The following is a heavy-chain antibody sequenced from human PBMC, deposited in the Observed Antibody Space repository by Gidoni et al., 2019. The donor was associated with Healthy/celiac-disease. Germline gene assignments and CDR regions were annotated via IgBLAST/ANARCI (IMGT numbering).Heavy chain of an antibody. CDR2: INAGNGNT. D-gene: IGHD2-15*01. V-gene: IGHV1-3*01. J-gene: IGHJ4*02. CDR1: GYTFTSYA. CDR3: ARDSLLLRTGYFDY. Sequence: QVQLVQSGAAVKKPGASVKVSCKASGYTFTSYAMHWVRQAPGQRLEWMGWINAGNGNTKYSQKFQGRVTITRDTSASTAYMELSSLRSEDTAVYYCARDSLLLRTGYFDYWGQGTLVTVSS.